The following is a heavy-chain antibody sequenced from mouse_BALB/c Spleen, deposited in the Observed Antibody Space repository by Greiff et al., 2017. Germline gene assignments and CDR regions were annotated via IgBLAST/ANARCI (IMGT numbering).Heavy chain of an antibody. CDR3: ARGGNYDAY. V-gene: IGHV1-12*01. CDR1: GYTFTSYN. Sequence: LQQPGAELVKPGASVKMSCKASGYTFTSYNMHWVKQTPGQGLEWIGAIYPGNGDTSYNQKFKGKATLTADKSSSTAYMQLSSLTSEDSAVYYCARGGNYDAYWGQGTLVTVSA. D-gene: IGHD2-1*01. J-gene: IGHJ3*01. CDR2: IYPGNGDT.